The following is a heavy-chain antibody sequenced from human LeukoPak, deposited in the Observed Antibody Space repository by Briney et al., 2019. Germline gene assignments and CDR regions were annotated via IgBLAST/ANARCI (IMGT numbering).Heavy chain of an antibody. CDR2: INHGGST. D-gene: IGHD1-14*01. V-gene: IGHV4-34*01. J-gene: IGHJ4*02. Sequence: SETLSLTCAVYGGFFSGYYWSWIRQPPGKGLEWIGEINHGGSTNYNPSLKSRVTISLDTSKNQFSLKLSSVTAADTAVYYCARDFGRFDYWGQGALVTVSS. CDR3: ARDFGRFDY. CDR1: GGFFSGYY.